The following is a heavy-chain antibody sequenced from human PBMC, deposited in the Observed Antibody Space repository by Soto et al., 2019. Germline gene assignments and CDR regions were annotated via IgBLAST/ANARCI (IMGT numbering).Heavy chain of an antibody. V-gene: IGHV1-24*01. CDR3: ATGGYYYDSSGYSHHYFDY. CDR2: FDPEDGET. CDR1: GYTLTELS. D-gene: IGHD3-22*01. J-gene: IGHJ4*02. Sequence: ASVKVSCKVSGYTLTELSMHWVRQAPGKGLEWMGGFDPEDGETIYAQKIQGRVTMTEDTSTDTAYMELSSLRSEDTAVYYCATGGYYYDSSGYSHHYFDYWGQGTLVTVSS.